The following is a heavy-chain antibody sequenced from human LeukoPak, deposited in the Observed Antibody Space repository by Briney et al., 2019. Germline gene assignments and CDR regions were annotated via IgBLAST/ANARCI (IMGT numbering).Heavy chain of an antibody. V-gene: IGHV4-34*01. D-gene: IGHD3-22*01. CDR1: GGYFSGYY. Sequence: SETLSLTCAVYGGYFSGYYWSWIRQPPGEGLEWLGEINHSGSTNYNPSLKSRVTISVDTSKNQFSLKLSSVTAADTAVYYCARGAVTGITVIVGAYYMDVWGKGTSVTVSS. CDR2: INHSGST. CDR3: ARGAVTGITVIVGAYYMDV. J-gene: IGHJ6*03.